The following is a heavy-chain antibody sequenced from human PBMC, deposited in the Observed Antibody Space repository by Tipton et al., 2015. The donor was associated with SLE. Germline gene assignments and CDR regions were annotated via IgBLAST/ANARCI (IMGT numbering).Heavy chain of an antibody. J-gene: IGHJ5*02. CDR1: GDSISIGNYY. V-gene: IGHV4-39*07. D-gene: IGHD3-3*01. CDR2: IYYRGTT. Sequence: LRLSCSVSGDSISIGNYYWGWIRQPPGKGLEWIGTIYYRGTTYYNTSLKSRLTLSQDTSENQFSLRLNSVTAADTAVYYCARISDFDYWSGRSGWFDPWGQGIQVTVSS. CDR3: ARISDFDYWSGRSGWFDP.